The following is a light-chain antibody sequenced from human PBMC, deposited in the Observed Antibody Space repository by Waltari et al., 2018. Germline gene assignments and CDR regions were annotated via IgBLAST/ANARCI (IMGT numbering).Light chain of an antibody. Sequence: SYELTQPPSVSVSPGQTASIPCSGAELGNKNTYLYQQKPGQSPLLVIYQDSERPSGIPERFSGSNSGNTATLTISGTQTMDEAAYYCQAWDSNTGVFGAGTTVTVL. CDR2: QDS. CDR3: QAWDSNTGV. J-gene: IGLJ1*01. V-gene: IGLV3-1*01. CDR1: ELGNKN.